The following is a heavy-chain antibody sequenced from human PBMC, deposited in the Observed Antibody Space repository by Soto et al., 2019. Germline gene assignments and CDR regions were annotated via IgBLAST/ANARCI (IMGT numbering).Heavy chain of an antibody. CDR3: ASQVEMEWGGNCYYGMDV. Sequence: VASVKVSCKASGYTSNRYSIHWVRQAPGQRLEWMGWINGGNGDTKYSQKFQGRVTTTRDTSASTAYLELSSLTAEDTAVYYCASQVEMEWGGNCYYGMDVWGQGTTVTVSS. CDR2: INGGNGDT. J-gene: IGHJ6*01. CDR1: GYTSNRYS. D-gene: IGHD3-3*01. V-gene: IGHV1-3*01.